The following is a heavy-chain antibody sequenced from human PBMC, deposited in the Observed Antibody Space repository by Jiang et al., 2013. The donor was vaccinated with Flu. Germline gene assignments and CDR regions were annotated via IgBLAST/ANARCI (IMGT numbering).Heavy chain of an antibody. Sequence: SELKKPGASVKVSCKASGYTFTSYAMNWVRQAPGQGLEWMGWINTNTGNPTYAQGFTGRFVFSLDTSVSTAYLQISSLKAEDTAVYYCARVERRPSSSWYDYCAMDVWGQGTTVTVSS. CDR1: GYTFTSYA. CDR3: ARVERRPSSSWYDYCAMDV. CDR2: INTNTGNP. V-gene: IGHV7-4-1*02. J-gene: IGHJ6*02. D-gene: IGHD6-13*01.